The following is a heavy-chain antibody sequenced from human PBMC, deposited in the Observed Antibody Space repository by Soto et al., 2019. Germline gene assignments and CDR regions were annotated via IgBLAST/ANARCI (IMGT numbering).Heavy chain of an antibody. CDR2: ISYDGSNK. V-gene: IGHV3-30-3*02. CDR3: AKQRTGDSSGWFDY. J-gene: IGHJ4*02. D-gene: IGHD6-19*01. Sequence: GGSLRLACAASGFTFCSYAMHWVRQAPGKGLEWVAVISYDGSNKYYADSVKGRFTISRDNSKNTLYLQMNSLRAEDTAVYYCAKQRTGDSSGWFDYWGQGTLVTVSS. CDR1: GFTFCSYA.